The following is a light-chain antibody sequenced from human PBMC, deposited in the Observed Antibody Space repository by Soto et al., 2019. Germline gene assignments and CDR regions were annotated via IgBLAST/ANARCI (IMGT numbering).Light chain of an antibody. V-gene: IGKV3-15*01. CDR3: QQYNNWPPIT. CDR2: GAS. Sequence: EIVMTQSPATMSVSPGERATLSCRASQSVRSNLAWYQQKPGQAPRLLTYGASTRATGIPARFSGSGSGTEFTLTVSSLQSEDFAVYYCQQYNNWPPITFGQGTRLEIK. J-gene: IGKJ5*01. CDR1: QSVRSN.